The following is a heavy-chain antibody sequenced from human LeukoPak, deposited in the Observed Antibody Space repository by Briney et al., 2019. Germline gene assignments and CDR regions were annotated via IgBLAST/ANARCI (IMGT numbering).Heavy chain of an antibody. D-gene: IGHD4-17*01. J-gene: IGHJ4*02. Sequence: PSETLSLTCTVSGGSISSYYWSWIRQPPGKGLEWIGYIYYSGSTNYNPSLKSRVTISVDTSKNQFSLKLSSVTAADTAVYYCARQVKGLWYGDYGELDYWGQGTLVTVSS. V-gene: IGHV4-59*08. CDR1: GGSISSYY. CDR2: IYYSGST. CDR3: ARQVKGLWYGDYGELDY.